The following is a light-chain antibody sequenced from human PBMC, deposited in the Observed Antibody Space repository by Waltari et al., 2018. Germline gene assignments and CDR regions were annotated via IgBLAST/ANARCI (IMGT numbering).Light chain of an antibody. CDR1: QSVSSSY. Sequence: EIVLTQSPGTLSLSPGERATLSCRASQSVSSSYLAWYQQKPGQAPRLLIYGASSRATGIPDRFSGSGSGTDFTLTISRLEPEDFAVYYCQQYGSSPGGTFGQGTKEEIK. J-gene: IGKJ1*01. CDR3: QQYGSSPGGT. CDR2: GAS. V-gene: IGKV3-20*01.